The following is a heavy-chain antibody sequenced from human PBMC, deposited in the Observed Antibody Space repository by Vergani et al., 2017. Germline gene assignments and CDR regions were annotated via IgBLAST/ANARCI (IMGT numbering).Heavy chain of an antibody. CDR1: GFTFNTYT. V-gene: IGHV3-21*01. CDR3: AREVTSQYYYYSMNV. CDR2: ISGGSNFI. J-gene: IGHJ6*02. Sequence: EVQLVESGGALVKPGGSLRLSCAASGFTFNTYTMNWVRQAPGKGLEWVSSISGGSNFIYYADSVKGRFTISRDNAKNSLYLQMNSLRAEDTAVYYCAREVTSQYYYYSMNVWCQGTTVTVSS. D-gene: IGHD4-23*01.